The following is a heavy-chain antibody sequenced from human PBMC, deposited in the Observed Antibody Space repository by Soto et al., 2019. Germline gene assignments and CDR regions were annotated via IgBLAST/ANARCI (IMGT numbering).Heavy chain of an antibody. J-gene: IGHJ4*02. CDR2: ISDSGST. CDR1: GGSINGGSYY. CDR3: ARRENYRDTSGYYGFFDY. V-gene: IGHV4-31*03. D-gene: IGHD3-22*01. Sequence: QVQLQASGPGLVTPLQTLSLTCTVSGGSINGGSYYWSWIRQHPGKGLEWIGYISDSGSTYYNPSLWTGATLSVDTSKHQFSLEMNSVTDADRAVYYCARRENYRDTSGYYGFFDYWGQGTLVTVSS.